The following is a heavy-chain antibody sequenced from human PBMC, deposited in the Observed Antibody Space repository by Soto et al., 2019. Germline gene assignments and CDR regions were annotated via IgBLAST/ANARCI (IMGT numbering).Heavy chain of an antibody. CDR2: ISGSGGST. D-gene: IGHD1-1*01. CDR1: GFTFSSYA. V-gene: IGHV3-23*01. CDR3: ARDIGTTGILDY. J-gene: IGHJ4*02. Sequence: SLRLSCAASGFTFSSYAMSWVRQAPGKGLEWVSAISGSGGSTYYADSVKGRFTISRDNAKNSLYLQMNSLRAEDTAVYYCARDIGTTGILDYWGQGTLVTVSS.